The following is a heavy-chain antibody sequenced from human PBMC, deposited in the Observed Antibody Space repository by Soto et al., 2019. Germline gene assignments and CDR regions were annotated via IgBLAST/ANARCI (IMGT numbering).Heavy chain of an antibody. J-gene: IGHJ4*02. Sequence: LRLSFVASGFSVTGDQMNWVRQAPGKGLEWVSTMYTGGRTFYADSVRGRFTISRDETKNILYLQMDDLRVEDTAIYYCPKGGGGWDSWGQGSLVTVSS. V-gene: IGHV3-53*01. CDR1: GFSVTGDQ. CDR3: PKGGGGWDS. D-gene: IGHD6-19*01. CDR2: MYTGGRT.